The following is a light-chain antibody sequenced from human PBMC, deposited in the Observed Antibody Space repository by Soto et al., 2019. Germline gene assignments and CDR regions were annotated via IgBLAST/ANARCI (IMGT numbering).Light chain of an antibody. CDR1: SSNIGSNT. V-gene: IGLV1-44*01. Sequence: QSVLTQPPPASGTPGQRVTISCSGSSSNIGSNTVNWYQQLPGTAPKLLIYSNDRRPSGVPDRFAGSKSGTSASLAISGLQSEDEADYYCAAWDDSLNGAYVFGTGTKVNVL. J-gene: IGLJ1*01. CDR3: AAWDDSLNGAYV. CDR2: SND.